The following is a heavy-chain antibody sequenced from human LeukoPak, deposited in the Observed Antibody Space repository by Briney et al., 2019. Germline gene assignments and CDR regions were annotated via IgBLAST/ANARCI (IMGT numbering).Heavy chain of an antibody. CDR2: ISWEGTRA. J-gene: IGHJ4*02. D-gene: IGHD3-16*01. Sequence: GGSLRLSCAASGFTFNDYTVYWVRQAPGKGLEWVSLISWEGTRAFYADSVKGRFTISRDNSKNSIYLQMNSLRTEDAALYYCANLGGAWGQGTLVTVSS. CDR3: ANLGGA. V-gene: IGHV3-43*01. CDR1: GFTFNDYT.